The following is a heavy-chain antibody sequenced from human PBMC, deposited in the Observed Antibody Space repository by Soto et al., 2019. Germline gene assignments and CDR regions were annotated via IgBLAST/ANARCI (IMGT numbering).Heavy chain of an antibody. CDR2: IHPSGDT. CDR3: VRGYCTTSPCSGDFQF. Sequence: ASVPVSCQASRCNFPTYFIHWVRQAPGQGLEWMGMIHPSGDTGYAQKVRGRVTMTIDTSTTTAYMELRNLTSEDTAVYFSVRGYCTTSPCSGDFQFWGQGTLVTVSS. V-gene: IGHV1-46*01. D-gene: IGHD2-15*01. J-gene: IGHJ1*01. CDR1: RCNFPTYF.